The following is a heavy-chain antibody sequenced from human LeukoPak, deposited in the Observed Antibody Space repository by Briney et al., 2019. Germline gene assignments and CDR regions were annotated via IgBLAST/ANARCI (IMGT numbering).Heavy chain of an antibody. Sequence: PSETLSLTCAVYGGSFSGYYWSWISQPPGKGLEWIGEINHSGSSNYNPSLKSRVTISVDTSKNQFSLKLSSVTAADTAVYYCASHSSGWYYFDYWGQGTLVTVSS. CDR3: ASHSSGWYYFDY. V-gene: IGHV4-34*01. D-gene: IGHD6-19*01. CDR1: GGSFSGYY. CDR2: INHSGSS. J-gene: IGHJ4*02.